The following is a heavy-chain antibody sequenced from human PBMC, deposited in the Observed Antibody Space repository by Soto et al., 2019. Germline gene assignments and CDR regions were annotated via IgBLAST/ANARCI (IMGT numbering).Heavy chain of an antibody. D-gene: IGHD2-15*01. V-gene: IGHV1-46*04. CDR1: GYTFTSYY. J-gene: IGHJ4*02. Sequence: ASVKVSCKASGYTFTSYYMHWVRQAPGQGLEWMGIIDPSGGSTSYAPKLQGRVTMTRDTSTSTVYMELSSLRSEDTAVYYCAGGGSKYYFGYWGQGTLVTVSS. CDR2: IDPSGGST. CDR3: AGGGSKYYFGY.